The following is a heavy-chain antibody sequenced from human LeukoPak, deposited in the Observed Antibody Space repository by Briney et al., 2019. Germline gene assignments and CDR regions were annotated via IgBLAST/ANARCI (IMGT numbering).Heavy chain of an antibody. Sequence: GASVKVSCKASGGTFSSYAISWVRQAPGQGLEWMGGIIPIFGTANYAQKFQGRVTITADESTSTAYMELSSLRSEDTAVYYCARAQPDKYSSSGLAFDIWGQGTMVTVFS. J-gene: IGHJ3*02. CDR2: IIPIFGTA. CDR3: ARAQPDKYSSSGLAFDI. CDR1: GGTFSSYA. D-gene: IGHD6-13*01. V-gene: IGHV1-69*13.